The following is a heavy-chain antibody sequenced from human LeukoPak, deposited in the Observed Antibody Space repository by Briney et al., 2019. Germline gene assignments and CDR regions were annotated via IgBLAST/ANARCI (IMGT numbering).Heavy chain of an antibody. J-gene: IGHJ3*02. CDR3: ARDGAYYYDSSGYSGGGAFDI. D-gene: IGHD3-22*01. CDR1: GFTFSSYS. V-gene: IGHV3-48*02. CDR2: ISSSSNTI. Sequence: GGSLRLSCVVSGFTFSSYSMNWVRQAPGKGLEWVSYISSSSNTIYHADSVKGRFTISRDNAKNSLYLQMNSLRDEDTAVYYCARDGAYYYDSSGYSGGGAFDIWGQGTMVTVSS.